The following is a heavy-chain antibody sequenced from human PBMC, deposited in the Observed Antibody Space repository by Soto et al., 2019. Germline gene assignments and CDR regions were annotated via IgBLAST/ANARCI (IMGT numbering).Heavy chain of an antibody. CDR3: AKDVYKQPPSGWFDP. CDR1: GFPFSDHA. J-gene: IGHJ5*02. CDR2: ISGSGAYI. Sequence: GRSLRLSCAASGFPFSDHAMSWVRQAPGKGLEWVSGISGSGAYIYYADSVKGRFTISRDNSKNMLYLQMNSLRAEDTAVYYCAKDVYKQPPSGWFDPWGQGTPVTVSS. D-gene: IGHD1-20*01. V-gene: IGHV3-23*01.